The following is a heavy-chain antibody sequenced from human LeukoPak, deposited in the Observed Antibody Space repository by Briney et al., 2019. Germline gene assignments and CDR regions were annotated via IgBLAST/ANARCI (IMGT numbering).Heavy chain of an antibody. Sequence: GGSLRLSCAASRFTFSDYYMSWIRQAPGKGLEWVSYISSSGSTIYYADSVKGRFTISRDNAKNSLYLQMNSLRAEDTAVYYCARDQATTYYYDSSGYNPWGQGTLVTVSS. CDR3: ARDQATTYYYDSSGYNP. V-gene: IGHV3-11*01. CDR2: ISSSGSTI. J-gene: IGHJ5*02. D-gene: IGHD3-22*01. CDR1: RFTFSDYY.